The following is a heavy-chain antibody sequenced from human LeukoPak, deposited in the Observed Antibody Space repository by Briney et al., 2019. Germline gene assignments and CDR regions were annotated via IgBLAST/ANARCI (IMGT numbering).Heavy chain of an antibody. V-gene: IGHV4-34*01. CDR2: INLSGST. CDR3: ARGWDGYNFFL. J-gene: IGHJ2*01. CDR1: GGSFSGYY. Sequence: PSETLSLTCAVYGGSFSGYYWSWIRQPPGKGLEWIGEINLSGSTKYNPSLKSRVTISVDTSKNQFSLKLRTVTAADTAVYYCARGWDGYNFFLWGRGTLVTVSS. D-gene: IGHD5-24*01.